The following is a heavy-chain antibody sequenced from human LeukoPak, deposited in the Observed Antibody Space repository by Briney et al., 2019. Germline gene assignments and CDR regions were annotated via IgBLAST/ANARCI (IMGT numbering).Heavy chain of an antibody. Sequence: GGSLRLSCAASGFTFDDYAMHWVRQAPGEGLEWVSLISGDGGSTYYADSVKGRFTISRDNSKNSLYLQMNSLRTEDTALYHCAKDLRYCSGGSCYSDAFDIWGQGTMVTVSS. V-gene: IGHV3-43*02. CDR3: AKDLRYCSGGSCYSDAFDI. CDR1: GFTFDDYA. J-gene: IGHJ3*02. CDR2: ISGDGGST. D-gene: IGHD2-15*01.